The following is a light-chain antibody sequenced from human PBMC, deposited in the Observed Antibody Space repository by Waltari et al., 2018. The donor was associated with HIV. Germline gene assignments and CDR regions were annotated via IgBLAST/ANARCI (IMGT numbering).Light chain of an antibody. CDR2: DTS. CDR3: QQYGNSPPCT. Sequence: EIVLAQSPDTPSLSPGERAIHSCRASQSVNSGYLAWYQQRPGQAPRLLIFDTSRRASGIPDRFSGSGSGTDFTLTISSLEPEDFAVYYCQQYGNSPPCTFGQGTKLEIK. J-gene: IGKJ2*02. CDR1: QSVNSGY. V-gene: IGKV3-20*01.